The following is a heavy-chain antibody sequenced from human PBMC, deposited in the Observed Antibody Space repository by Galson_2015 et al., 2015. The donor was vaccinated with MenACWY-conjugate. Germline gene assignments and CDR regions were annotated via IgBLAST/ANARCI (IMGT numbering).Heavy chain of an antibody. CDR3: IKRVEMDV. CDR1: GFTFSGDG. D-gene: IGHD2-15*01. J-gene: IGHJ6*02. Sequence: SLRLSCAASGFTFSGDGMQWVRQAPGKGLEWVAVISHDGTVKYYADSVKGRFTISIYKSKSTLSLQMSSMRPEDTVLYYCIKRVEMDVWCQGTTVTVSS. V-gene: IGHV3-30*03. CDR2: ISHDGTVK.